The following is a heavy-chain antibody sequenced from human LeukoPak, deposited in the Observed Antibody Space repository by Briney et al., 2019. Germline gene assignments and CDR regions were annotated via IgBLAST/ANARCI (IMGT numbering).Heavy chain of an antibody. CDR1: GYTFTSYG. CDR3: ARDLPGYCSGGSCYYLDY. D-gene: IGHD2-15*01. J-gene: IGHJ4*02. Sequence: GASVKVSCKASGYTFTSYGISWVRQAPGQGLEWMGWISAYNGNTDYAQKLQGRVTMTRDTSTSTAYMELRSLRSDDTAVYYCARDLPGYCSGGSCYYLDYWGQGTLVTVSS. CDR2: ISAYNGNT. V-gene: IGHV1-18*01.